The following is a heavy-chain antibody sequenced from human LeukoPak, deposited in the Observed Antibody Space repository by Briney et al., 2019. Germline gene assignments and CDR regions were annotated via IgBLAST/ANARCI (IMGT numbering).Heavy chain of an antibody. CDR1: GFTFSSYW. Sequence: GGSLRLSCAASGFTFSSYWMSWVRQAPGKGLEGVANIKQEGSEKYYVDSVRGRFTISRDNAKNSLYLQMNSLRAEDTAVYYCARGGHSYGYMDVWGKGTTVTVSS. J-gene: IGHJ6*03. D-gene: IGHD5-18*01. CDR3: ARGGHSYGYMDV. V-gene: IGHV3-7*01. CDR2: IKQEGSEK.